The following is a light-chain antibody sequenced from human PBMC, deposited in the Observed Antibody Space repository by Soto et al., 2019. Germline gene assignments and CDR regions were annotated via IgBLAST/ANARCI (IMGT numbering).Light chain of an antibody. CDR1: QSVSSN. J-gene: IGKJ1*01. V-gene: IGKV3-15*01. Sequence: EIVMTQSPATLSLSPGERATLSCRASQSVSSNLAWYQQKPGQAPRLLIYGASTRATGVPARFSGSGSGTEFTLTISSLQSEDFAVYSCQQYNNWPLTFGQGTKVDIK. CDR2: GAS. CDR3: QQYNNWPLT.